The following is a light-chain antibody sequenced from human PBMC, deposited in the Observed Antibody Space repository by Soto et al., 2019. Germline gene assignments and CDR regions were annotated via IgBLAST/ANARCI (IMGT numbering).Light chain of an antibody. CDR2: DNV. V-gene: IGLV1-51*01. CDR3: ATWDRSLSVGV. Sequence: QSVLTQPPSVSAAPGQKVTISCSGSSSNIGNNNVFWYQQLPGTAPKLLIYDNVKRPSGIPDRFSGSKSGTSATLGITGLQTGDEADYYCATWDRSLSVGVFGGGTKLTVL. J-gene: IGLJ2*01. CDR1: SSNIGNNN.